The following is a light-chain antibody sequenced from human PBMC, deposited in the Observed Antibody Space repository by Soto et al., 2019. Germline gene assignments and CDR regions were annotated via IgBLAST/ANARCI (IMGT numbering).Light chain of an antibody. Sequence: IQITQSPSSLSASVGDRVPITCRASQSISSYLNWYQQKPGKAPKLLIYAASSLQSGVPSRFSGSGSGTDFTLTISSLQPEEFATYYCQQSYSTPLTFGGGTKVDIK. J-gene: IGKJ4*01. V-gene: IGKV1-39*01. CDR1: QSISSY. CDR2: AAS. CDR3: QQSYSTPLT.